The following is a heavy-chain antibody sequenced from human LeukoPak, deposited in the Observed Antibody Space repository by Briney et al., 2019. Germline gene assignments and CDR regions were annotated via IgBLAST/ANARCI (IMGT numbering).Heavy chain of an antibody. J-gene: IGHJ4*02. CDR1: GFTFSSYW. CDR3: ARDAVVPAANDY. Sequence: PGGSLRLSCAASGFTFSSYWMHWVRQAPGKGLVWVSRINTDGSSTSYADSVKGRFTISRDNAKNTLYLQMNSLRAEDTAVYYCARDAVVPAANDYWGQGTLVTVSS. D-gene: IGHD2-2*01. V-gene: IGHV3-74*01. CDR2: INTDGSST.